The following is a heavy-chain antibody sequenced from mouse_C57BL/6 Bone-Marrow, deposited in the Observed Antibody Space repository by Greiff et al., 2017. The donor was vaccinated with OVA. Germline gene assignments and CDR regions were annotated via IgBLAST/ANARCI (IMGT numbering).Heavy chain of an antibody. J-gene: IGHJ4*01. D-gene: IGHD2-1*01. Sequence: VKLMESGAELARPGASVKLSCKASGYTFTSYGISWVKQRTGQGLEWIGEIYPRSGNTYYNEKFKGKATLTADKSSSTAYMELRSLTSEDSAVYFCARRIYYGTSYAMDYWGQGTSVTVSS. CDR2: IYPRSGNT. CDR1: GYTFTSYG. CDR3: ARRIYYGTSYAMDY. V-gene: IGHV1-81*01.